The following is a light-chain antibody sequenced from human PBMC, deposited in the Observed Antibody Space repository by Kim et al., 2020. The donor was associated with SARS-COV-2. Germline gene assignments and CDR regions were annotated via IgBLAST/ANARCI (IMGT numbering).Light chain of an antibody. J-gene: IGLJ1*01. CDR1: TLPEKH. Sequence: SPGQTARITCSGDTLPEKHTYWYQQKSGQAPLLVIYKDNERPSGIPGRFSGSSSGTTVTLTISGVQAEDDADYYCQSADGSGTYVFGTGTKVTVL. V-gene: IGLV3-25*03. CDR2: KDN. CDR3: QSADGSGTYV.